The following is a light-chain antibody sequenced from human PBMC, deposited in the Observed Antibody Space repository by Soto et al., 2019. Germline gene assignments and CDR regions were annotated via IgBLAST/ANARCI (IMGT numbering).Light chain of an antibody. CDR2: GAS. V-gene: IGKV3-20*01. J-gene: IGKJ1*01. CDR1: QSVSSSF. CDR3: QQYGGSFWT. Sequence: EIVLTQSPGTLSLSPGDRATLSCRASQSVSSSFVAWYQQKPGQAPRVLIYGASSRATGIPDRFSGSGSGAEFTLTISRLEPEDFAMYYCQQYGGSFWTFGQGTKVEIK.